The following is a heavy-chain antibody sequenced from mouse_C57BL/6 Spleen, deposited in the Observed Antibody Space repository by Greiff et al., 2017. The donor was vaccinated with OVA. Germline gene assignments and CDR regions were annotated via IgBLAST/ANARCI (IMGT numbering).Heavy chain of an antibody. CDR1: GYTFTSYG. D-gene: IGHD1-1*01. V-gene: IGHV1-81*01. J-gene: IGHJ3*01. Sequence: QVQLKESGAELARPGASVKLSCKASGYTFTSYGISWVKQRTGQGLEWIGEIYPRSGNTYYNEKFKGKATLTADKSSSTAYMELRSLTSEDAAVYFCARDDYYGSSPWGQVTLVTVSA. CDR2: IYPRSGNT. CDR3: ARDDYYGSSP.